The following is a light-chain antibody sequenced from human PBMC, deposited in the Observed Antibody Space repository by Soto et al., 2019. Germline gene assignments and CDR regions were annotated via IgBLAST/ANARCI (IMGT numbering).Light chain of an antibody. CDR1: SSDVGGYNF. CDR3: CSHSTSVTWM. CDR2: EVS. V-gene: IGLV2-14*03. Sequence: QSVLTQTASVPGSPGQSITISCTGSSSDVGGYNFVSWYQQHPGKAPKLIIHEVSNRPSGVSNRFSGSKSGNTASLTISGLQAEDEAVYYCCSHSTSVTWMFGGGTKLTVL. J-gene: IGLJ3*02.